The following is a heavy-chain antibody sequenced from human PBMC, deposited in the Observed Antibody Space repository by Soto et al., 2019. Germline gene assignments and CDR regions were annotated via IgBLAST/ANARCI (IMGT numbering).Heavy chain of an antibody. J-gene: IGHJ4*02. V-gene: IGHV1-3*01. CDR1: GYTFTSYA. Sequence: VKVSCKASGYTFTSYAMHWVRQAPGQRLEWMGWINAGNGNTKYSQKFQGRVTITRDTSASTAYMELSSLRSEDTAVYYCARDRSPYFSGSYFDYWGQGTLVTVSS. CDR3: ARDRSPYFSGSYFDY. D-gene: IGHD1-26*01. CDR2: INAGNGNT.